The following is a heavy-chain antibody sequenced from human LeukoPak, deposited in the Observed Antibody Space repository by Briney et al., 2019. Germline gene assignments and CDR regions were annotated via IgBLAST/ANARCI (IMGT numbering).Heavy chain of an antibody. CDR3: ARGLSLYYYDSSGSDAFDI. J-gene: IGHJ3*02. V-gene: IGHV3-30-3*01. CDR1: GFTFSSYA. D-gene: IGHD3-22*01. Sequence: GGSLRLSCAASGFTFSSYAMHWVRQAPGKGLEWVAVISYDGSNKYYAGSVKGRFTISRDNSKNTLYLQMNSLRAEDTAVYYCARGLSLYYYDSSGSDAFDIWGQGTMVTVSS. CDR2: ISYDGSNK.